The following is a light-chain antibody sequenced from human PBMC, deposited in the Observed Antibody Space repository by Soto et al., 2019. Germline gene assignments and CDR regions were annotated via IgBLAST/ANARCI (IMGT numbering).Light chain of an antibody. Sequence: EIVLTQSPATLSLSPGERATLSCRASQSVSSYLAWYQQKPGQAPRLLIYDASNRATGIPARFSGSGSGTDVTLIISSLEPEDFAVYYCQQRSNWPPLTFGGGTKVEIK. CDR2: DAS. CDR1: QSVSSY. V-gene: IGKV3-11*01. CDR3: QQRSNWPPLT. J-gene: IGKJ4*01.